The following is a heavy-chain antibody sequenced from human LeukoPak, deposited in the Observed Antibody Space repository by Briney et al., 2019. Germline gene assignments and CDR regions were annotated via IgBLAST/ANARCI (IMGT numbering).Heavy chain of an antibody. Sequence: SVKVSCKASGGTFSIYAISWVRQAPGQGLEWMGGIIPIFGTANYAQKFQGRVTITADESTSTAYMELSSLRSEDTAVYYCARDALKDGYNYVGYWGQGTLVTVSS. CDR3: ARDALKDGYNYVGY. V-gene: IGHV1-69*13. CDR1: GGTFSIYA. D-gene: IGHD5-24*01. CDR2: IIPIFGTA. J-gene: IGHJ4*02.